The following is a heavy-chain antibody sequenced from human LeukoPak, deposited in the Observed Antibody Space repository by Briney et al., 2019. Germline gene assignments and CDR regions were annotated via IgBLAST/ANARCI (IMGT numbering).Heavy chain of an antibody. Sequence: GGSLTLSCPASGFTFSKYWMLWVRQAPGKGLESVSRINTDGTVTTYADSVKGRFTVSRDNADNTMFLQMNSVRDEDTAVYYCATKQWLAPPPDSWGQGTPVTVCS. CDR3: ATKQWLAPPPDS. D-gene: IGHD6-19*01. CDR2: INTDGTVT. V-gene: IGHV3-74*01. CDR1: GFTFSKYW. J-gene: IGHJ4*02.